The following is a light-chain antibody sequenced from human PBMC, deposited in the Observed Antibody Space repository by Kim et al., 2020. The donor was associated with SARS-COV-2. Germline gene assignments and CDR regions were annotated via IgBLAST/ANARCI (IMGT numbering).Light chain of an antibody. V-gene: IGKV3-15*01. J-gene: IGKJ4*01. CDR3: QQYNNWPPLT. Sequence: YQGESATLSCRASQSVSSHLAWYQQKPGQAPRLLIYNASTRATGIPARFSGSGSGTEFTLTIISLQSEDSAIYYCQQYNNWPPLTFGGGTKVDIK. CDR1: QSVSSH. CDR2: NAS.